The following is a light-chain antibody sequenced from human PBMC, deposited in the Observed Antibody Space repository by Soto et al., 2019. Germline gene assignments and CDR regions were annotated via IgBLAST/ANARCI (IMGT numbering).Light chain of an antibody. V-gene: IGLV2-14*02. CDR2: EGT. J-gene: IGLJ3*02. CDR1: SSDVGTFNL. Sequence: QSVLTQPASVSGFLGQSITMSCTGSSSDVGTFNLVSWFQQHPGKAPKLLIFEGTKRPSGVSDRFSGSKSGNTASLTISGLQVEDEAEYFCGSFTTSRIWVFGGGTKLTVL. CDR3: GSFTTSRIWV.